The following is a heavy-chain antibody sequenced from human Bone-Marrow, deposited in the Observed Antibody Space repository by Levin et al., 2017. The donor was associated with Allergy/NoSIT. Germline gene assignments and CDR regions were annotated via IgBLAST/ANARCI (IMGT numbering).Heavy chain of an antibody. Sequence: PSETLSLTCTVSGASFTSGSYFWGWIRLPPGKGLEWIGDIYSSGITNFNPSLKSRVTMTVDTSTNQLSLNLTSVTAADTAVYYCARHLANWRFRYYHGMDVRGLGTTVTVSS. CDR2: IYSSGIT. CDR1: GASFTSGSYF. D-gene: IGHD2-21*01. CDR3: ARHLANWRFRYYHGMDV. V-gene: IGHV4-61*01. J-gene: IGHJ6*02.